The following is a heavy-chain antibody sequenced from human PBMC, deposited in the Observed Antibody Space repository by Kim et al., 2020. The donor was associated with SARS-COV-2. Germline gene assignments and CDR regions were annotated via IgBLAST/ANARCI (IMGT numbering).Heavy chain of an antibody. Sequence: VKGPFTLPRHTSKNTLYLQMNSLRAEDTAVYYCAKDLRDYVWGSYRYYDYWGQGTLVTVSS. J-gene: IGHJ4*02. V-gene: IGHV3-23*01. D-gene: IGHD3-16*02. CDR3: AKDLRDYVWGSYRYYDY.